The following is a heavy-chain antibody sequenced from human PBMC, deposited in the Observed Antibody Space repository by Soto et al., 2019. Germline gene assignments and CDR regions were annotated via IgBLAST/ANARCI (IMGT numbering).Heavy chain of an antibody. V-gene: IGHV1-8*01. Sequence: QVQLVQSGAEVKKPGASVKVSCKASGYTFTSYDINWVRQATGQGLEWMGWMNPNSGNTGYAQKFQGRVTMTRSTPYTTAYMELSTLRSEDTAVYYCARVMTTRGMDVRGQWTTVTVSS. CDR2: MNPNSGNT. CDR3: ARVMTTRGMDV. J-gene: IGHJ6*02. CDR1: GYTFTSYD. D-gene: IGHD1-1*01.